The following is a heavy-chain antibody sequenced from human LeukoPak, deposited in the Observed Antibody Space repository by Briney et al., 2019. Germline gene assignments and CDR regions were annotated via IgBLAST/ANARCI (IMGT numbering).Heavy chain of an antibody. D-gene: IGHD5-18*01. CDR2: IYYSGST. J-gene: IGHJ3*02. CDR3: ARNPIDTAMADDAFDI. Sequence: SSETLSLTCTVSGGSISSYYRSWIRQPPGKGLEWIGYIYYSGSTNYNPSLKSRVTISVDTSKNQFSLKLSSVTAADTAVYYCARNPIDTAMADDAFDIWGQGTMVTVSS. V-gene: IGHV4-59*01. CDR1: GGSISSYY.